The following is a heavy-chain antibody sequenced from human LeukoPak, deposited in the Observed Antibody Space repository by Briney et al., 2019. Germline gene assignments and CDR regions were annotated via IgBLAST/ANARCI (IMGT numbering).Heavy chain of an antibody. CDR1: GGSISSSSYY. V-gene: IGHV4-39*01. D-gene: IGHD5-18*01. CDR2: IYYSGST. CDR3: ARRGGYSYGLFDY. Sequence: PSETLSPTCTVSGGSISSSSYYWGWIRQPPGKGLEWIGSIYYSGSTYYNPSLKSRVTISVDTSKNQFSLKLSSVTAADTAVYYCARRGGYSYGLFDYWGQGTLVTVSS. J-gene: IGHJ4*02.